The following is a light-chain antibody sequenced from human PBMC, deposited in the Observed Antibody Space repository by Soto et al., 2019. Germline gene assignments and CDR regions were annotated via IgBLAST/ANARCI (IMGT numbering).Light chain of an antibody. CDR2: EVT. J-gene: IGLJ1*01. CDR3: SSYTISNTLPFV. CDR1: HRDVGGYNY. V-gene: IGLV2-14*01. Sequence: QSALTQPASVSGSPGQSITISCTGTHRDVGGYNYVSWYQQYPGKSPKLLIYEVTHRPSGVSNRFSGSKSGNTASLTISGLQAEDEADYYCSSYTISNTLPFVFGTGTKLTVL.